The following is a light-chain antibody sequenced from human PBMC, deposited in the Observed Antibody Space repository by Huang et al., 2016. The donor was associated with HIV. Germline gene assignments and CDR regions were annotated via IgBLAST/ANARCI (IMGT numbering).Light chain of an antibody. CDR3: QQSYNTPRT. CDR1: QRISNY. J-gene: IGKJ2*01. V-gene: IGKV1-39*01. CDR2: GAS. Sequence: DIQMTQSPSSLSASVGDRVTIPRRASQRISNYLNWYQQKPGKAPKLLIYGASSLQSGVQSRFSGSGSGTDVILTISSLQPEDFAAYYCQQSYNTPRTFGQGTKVEIK.